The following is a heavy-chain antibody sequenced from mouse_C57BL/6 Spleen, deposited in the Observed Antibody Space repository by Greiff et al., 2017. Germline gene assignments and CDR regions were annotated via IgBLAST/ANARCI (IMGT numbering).Heavy chain of an antibody. V-gene: IGHV1-50*01. Sequence: QVQLQQPGAELVKPGASVTLSCKASGYTFTSYWMQWVKQRPGQGLEWIGEIDPSDSYTNYNQKFKGKATLTVDTSSSTAYMQLSSLTSEDSAVYYCARRLSDYWGQGTTLTVSS. D-gene: IGHD1-1*02. CDR3: ARRLSDY. CDR1: GYTFTSYW. J-gene: IGHJ2*01. CDR2: IDPSDSYT.